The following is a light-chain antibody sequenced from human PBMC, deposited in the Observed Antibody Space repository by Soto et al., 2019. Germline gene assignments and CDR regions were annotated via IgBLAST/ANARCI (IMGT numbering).Light chain of an antibody. J-gene: IGKJ5*01. Sequence: EIIMTQSPATLSVSPGECATLPCRSSQGIGDTLAWYQHKPGQTPRRLINDTSTRATGVPARFSGSRSGTDFTLTITSLEPEDSAVYYCQRRSNDWSPITFGRGTRLEIK. CDR1: QGIGDT. CDR2: DTS. CDR3: QRRSNDWSPIT. V-gene: IGKV3D-11*01.